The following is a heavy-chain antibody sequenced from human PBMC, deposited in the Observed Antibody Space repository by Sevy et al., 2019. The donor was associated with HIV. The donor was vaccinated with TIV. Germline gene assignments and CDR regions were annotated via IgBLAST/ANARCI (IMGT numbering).Heavy chain of an antibody. J-gene: IGHJ5*02. CDR1: GFTFSSYA. Sequence: GGSLRLSCAASGFTFSSYAMSWVRQAPGKGLEWVSAISGSGGGTYYADSVKGRFTISRDNSKNTLYLQMNSLRAEDTAVYYCAKEDRTMIVVVTARFDPWGQGTLVTVSS. CDR3: AKEDRTMIVVVTARFDP. V-gene: IGHV3-23*01. CDR2: ISGSGGGT. D-gene: IGHD3-22*01.